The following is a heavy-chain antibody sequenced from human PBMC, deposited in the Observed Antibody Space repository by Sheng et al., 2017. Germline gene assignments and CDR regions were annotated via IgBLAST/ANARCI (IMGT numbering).Heavy chain of an antibody. D-gene: IGHD5-18*01. CDR3: ARDTAMVTYYYYYGMDV. J-gene: IGHJ6*02. CDR1: GFTFSSYA. CDR2: ISYDGSNK. V-gene: IGHV3-30*04. Sequence: QVQLVESGGGVVQPGRSLRLSCAASGFTFSSYAMHWVRQAPGKGLEWVAVISYDGSNKYYADSVKGRFTISRDNSKNTLYLQMNSLRAEDTAVYYCARDTAMVTYYYYYGMDVWGQGTTVTVSS.